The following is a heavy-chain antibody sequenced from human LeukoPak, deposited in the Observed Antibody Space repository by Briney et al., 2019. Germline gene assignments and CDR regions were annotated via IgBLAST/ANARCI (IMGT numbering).Heavy chain of an antibody. CDR2: MNPNRGNT. CDR3: ARSPANRGAARASGRLVNWFDP. D-gene: IGHD6-13*01. CDR1: GYTSTSYD. V-gene: IGHV1-8*03. J-gene: IGHJ5*02. Sequence: ASVTVSCKASGYTSTSYDINWVRQATGQGRAWMGWMNPNRGNTGYAQRFQGRVTINRNTSISTAYMELSSLRSEDTVVYYCARSPANRGAARASGRLVNWFDPWGQGTLVTVSS.